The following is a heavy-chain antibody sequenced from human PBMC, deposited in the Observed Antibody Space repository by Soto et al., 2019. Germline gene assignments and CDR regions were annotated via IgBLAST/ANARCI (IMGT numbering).Heavy chain of an antibody. CDR3: ARDIGFDYVN. CDR1: GFNVMSYW. CDR2: IKEDGSEI. J-gene: IGHJ4*02. D-gene: IGHD3-16*01. Sequence: WWSLRLSCAVSGFNVMSYWMSWVRQAPGKGLEWVASIKEDGSEIYYLQSVRGRFTISRDSAGNALHLAMNYLSAEDTGVYFCARDIGFDYVNWGQGTLVTV. V-gene: IGHV3-7*01.